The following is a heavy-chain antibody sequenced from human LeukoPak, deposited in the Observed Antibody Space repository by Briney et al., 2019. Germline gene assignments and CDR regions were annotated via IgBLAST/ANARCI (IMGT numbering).Heavy chain of an antibody. J-gene: IGHJ4*02. D-gene: IGHD2-2*02. V-gene: IGHV4-59*12. CDR2: IFHTGST. CDR1: GASITSYH. CDR3: ARDYCSSTSCYIDY. Sequence: SETLSLTCTVSGASITSYHWNWLRQPPGKGLEWIGYIFHTGSTNSNPSLKSRVTMSVDTSKNQFSLKLSSVTAADTAVYYCARDYCSSTSCYIDYWGQGTLVTVSS.